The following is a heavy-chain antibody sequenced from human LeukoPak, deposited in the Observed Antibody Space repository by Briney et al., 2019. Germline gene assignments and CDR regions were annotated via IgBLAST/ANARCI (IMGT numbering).Heavy chain of an antibody. CDR1: GFTFSSYA. V-gene: IGHV3-30-3*01. Sequence: PGRSLRLSCAASGFTFSSYAMHWVRQAPGKGLEWVAVISYDGSNKYYADSVKGRFTISRDNSKNTLYLQMNSLRAEDTAVYYCAQNWGYLHYWGQGTLVTVSS. D-gene: IGHD7-27*01. J-gene: IGHJ4*02. CDR3: AQNWGYLHY. CDR2: ISYDGSNK.